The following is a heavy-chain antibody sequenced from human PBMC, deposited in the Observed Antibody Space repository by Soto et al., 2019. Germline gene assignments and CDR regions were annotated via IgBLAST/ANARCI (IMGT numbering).Heavy chain of an antibody. CDR3: ARLRRDYGSGSYYNNRFYYYGMDV. D-gene: IGHD3-10*01. J-gene: IGHJ6*02. CDR2: INHSGST. Sequence: SETLSLTCAVYGGSFSGYYWSWIRQPPGKGLEWIGEINHSGSTNYNPSLKSRVTISVDTSKNQFSLKLSSVTAADTAVYYCARLRRDYGSGSYYNNRFYYYGMDVWGQGTTVTVSS. CDR1: GGSFSGYY. V-gene: IGHV4-34*01.